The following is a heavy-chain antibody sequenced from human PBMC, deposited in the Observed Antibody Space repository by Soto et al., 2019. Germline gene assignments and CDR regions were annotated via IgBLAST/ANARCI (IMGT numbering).Heavy chain of an antibody. J-gene: IGHJ4*02. D-gene: IGHD3-10*01. CDR1: GGTFSSYT. V-gene: IGHV1-69*08. CDR2: IIPILGIA. Sequence: QVQLVQSGAEVKKPGSSVKVSCTASGGTFSSYTISWVRQAPGQGLEWMGRIIPILGIANYAQKFQGRVTITADKSTSTAYMELSSLRSEDTAVYYCARENYGSGSHDYWGQGTLVTVSS. CDR3: ARENYGSGSHDY.